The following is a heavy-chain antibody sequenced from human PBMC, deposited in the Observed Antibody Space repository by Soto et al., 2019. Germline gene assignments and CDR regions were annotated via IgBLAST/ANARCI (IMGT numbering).Heavy chain of an antibody. V-gene: IGHV1-18*01. CDR2: INPSDGNR. Sequence: GVSVKVSCKVSRYTLTELSMYWARQAPGQGLEWMGWINPSDGNRNYAQKFEDRVTMTTATSTNTVFLELRSLKSDDTAIYYCARDRLRGYDSSGFYSWGQGTMVTVSS. J-gene: IGHJ4*02. D-gene: IGHD3-22*01. CDR1: RYTLTELS. CDR3: ARDRLRGYDSSGFYS.